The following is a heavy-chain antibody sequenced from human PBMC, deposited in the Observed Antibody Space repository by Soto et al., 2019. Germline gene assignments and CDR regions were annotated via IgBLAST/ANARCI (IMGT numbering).Heavy chain of an antibody. CDR2: INHSGST. CDR1: GGSFSGYY. V-gene: IGHV4-34*01. J-gene: IGHJ3*02. D-gene: IGHD2-15*01. CDR3: GREEFCSGGSCPADAFDI. Sequence: PSETLSLTCAVYGGSFSGYYWSWIRQPPGKGLEWIGEINHSGSTNYNPSLKSRVTISVDTSKNQFSLKLSSVTAADTAVYYCGREEFCSGGSCPADAFDIWAKGQWSPSPQ.